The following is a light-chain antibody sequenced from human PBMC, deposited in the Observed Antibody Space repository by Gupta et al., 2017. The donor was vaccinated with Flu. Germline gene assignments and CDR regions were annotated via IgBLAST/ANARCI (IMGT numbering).Light chain of an antibody. J-gene: IGKJ2*01. CDR3: QQRSNWPYT. V-gene: IGKV3-11*01. CDR2: DAS. Sequence: EIVLTQSPATLSLSPGERSTLSCRASQSVSSYLAWYQQKPGQAPRLLIYDASNRATGIPDRFSGSGYGTDFTLTISSLEPEDFAVYYCQQRSNWPYTFGQGTKLESK. CDR1: QSVSSY.